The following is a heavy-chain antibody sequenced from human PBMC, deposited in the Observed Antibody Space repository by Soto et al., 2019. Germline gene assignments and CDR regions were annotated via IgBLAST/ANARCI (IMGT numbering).Heavy chain of an antibody. J-gene: IGHJ4*02. V-gene: IGHV3-23*01. Sequence: HPGGSLRLSCAASGFTFSSYAMSWVRQAPGKGLEWVSAISGSGGSTYYADSVKGRFTISRDNSKNTLYLQMNSLRAEDTAVYYCAKDFGPSSEYNFDYWGQGTLVTVSS. CDR3: AKDFGPSSEYNFDY. CDR1: GFTFSSYA. D-gene: IGHD6-25*01. CDR2: ISGSGGST.